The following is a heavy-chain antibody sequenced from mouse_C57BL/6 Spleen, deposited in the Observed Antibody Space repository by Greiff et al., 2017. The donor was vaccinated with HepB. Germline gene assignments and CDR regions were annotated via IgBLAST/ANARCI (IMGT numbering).Heavy chain of an antibody. J-gene: IGHJ4*01. V-gene: IGHV3-1*01. Sequence: VQLKESGPGMVKPSPSLSLSCTVTGYSITSGYDWRLIRHPPGNKLEWMGYLSYSGNTNYNPTLKRRISITHDTSTNHFFLKLSTVTTEDTATYYCARAGRGAMDYWGQGTSVTVSS. CDR3: ARAGRGAMDY. CDR2: LSYSGNT. CDR1: GYSITSGYD.